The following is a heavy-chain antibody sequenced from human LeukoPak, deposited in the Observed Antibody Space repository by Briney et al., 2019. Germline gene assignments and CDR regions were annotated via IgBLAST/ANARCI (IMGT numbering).Heavy chain of an antibody. D-gene: IGHD4-23*01. Sequence: GGSLRLSCAASGFTFSSYEMNWVRQAPGKGLEWVSYISSSGSTIYYADSVKGRFTISRDNAKNSLYLQMNSLRAEDTAVYYCARRPATVGNWFDPWGQGTLVTVSS. J-gene: IGHJ5*02. CDR1: GFTFSSYE. CDR2: ISSSGSTI. V-gene: IGHV3-48*03. CDR3: ARRPATVGNWFDP.